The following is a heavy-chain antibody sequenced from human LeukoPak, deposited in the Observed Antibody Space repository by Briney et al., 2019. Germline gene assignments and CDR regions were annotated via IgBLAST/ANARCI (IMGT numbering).Heavy chain of an antibody. D-gene: IGHD3-16*02. CDR3: ARRIMITFGGVIAALDAFDI. CDR1: GGSISSYY. J-gene: IGHJ3*02. CDR2: IYYSGGT. Sequence: SETLSLTCTVSGGSISSYYWSWIRQPPGKGLEWIGYIYYSGGTNYNPSLKSRVTISVDTSKNQFSLKLSSVTAADTAVYYCARRIMITFGGVIAALDAFDIWGQGTMVTVSS. V-gene: IGHV4-59*01.